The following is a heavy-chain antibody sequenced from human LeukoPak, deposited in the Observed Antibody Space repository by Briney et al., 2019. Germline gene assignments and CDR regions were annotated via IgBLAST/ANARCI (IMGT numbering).Heavy chain of an antibody. D-gene: IGHD3-22*01. CDR1: GFTFSSYA. V-gene: IGHV3-43*02. J-gene: IGHJ3*02. Sequence: GGSLRLSCAASGFTFSSYATSWVRQAPGKGLEWVSTISGSGSSTYYADSVKGRFTISRDNSKNSLYLQMNSLRTEDTALYYCAKDRAAYYDSSGSRAFDIWGQGTMVTVSS. CDR3: AKDRAAYYDSSGSRAFDI. CDR2: ISGSGSST.